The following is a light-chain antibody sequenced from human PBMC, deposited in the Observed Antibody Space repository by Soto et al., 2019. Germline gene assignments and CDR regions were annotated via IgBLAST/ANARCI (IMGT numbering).Light chain of an antibody. J-gene: IGKJ5*01. V-gene: IGKV3D-20*02. CDR2: DAS. Sequence: EIVLTQSPGTLSLSPGERATLSCRASQSLSSSQLAWYQQKPGQAPRLLIHDASSRATGISDRFTGSGSGTDFTLTISSLEPEDFAVYYCQQRSNWPPEITFGQGTRLEIK. CDR3: QQRSNWPPEIT. CDR1: QSLSSSQ.